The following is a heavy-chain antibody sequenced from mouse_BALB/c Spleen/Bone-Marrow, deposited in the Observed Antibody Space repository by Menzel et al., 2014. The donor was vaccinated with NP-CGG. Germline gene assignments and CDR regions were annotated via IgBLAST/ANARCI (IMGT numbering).Heavy chain of an antibody. CDR3: TTLARNKFDY. D-gene: IGHD3-1*01. Sequence: VQLQQSGTVLARPGAAVKMSCKASGYTFSHYWMHWVKQRPGQGLEWIGTIYPGNSDTTYNQKFEGKATLTAVTSTSTAYMELSSLTNEDSAVYYCTTLARNKFDYWGQGTTLTVPS. CDR1: GYTFSHYW. CDR2: IYPGNSDT. J-gene: IGHJ2*01. V-gene: IGHV1-5*01.